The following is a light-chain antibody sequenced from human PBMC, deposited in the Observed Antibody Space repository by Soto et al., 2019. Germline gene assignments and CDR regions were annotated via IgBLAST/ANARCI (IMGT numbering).Light chain of an antibody. J-gene: IGLJ1*01. CDR1: SSDVGGSDY. CDR3: ISHVGHSNV. Sequence: QSALTQPPSASGSPGQSVTISCTGTSSDVGGSDYVSWYQHHPGKAPKLMIYDVSKRPSGVPDRFSGSKSGNMASLTVSGLQADGEADYYCISHVGHSNVFGTGTKVTVL. V-gene: IGLV2-8*01. CDR2: DVS.